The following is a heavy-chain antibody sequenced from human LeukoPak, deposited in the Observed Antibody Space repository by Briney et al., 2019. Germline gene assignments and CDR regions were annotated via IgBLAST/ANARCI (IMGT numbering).Heavy chain of an antibody. V-gene: IGHV1-18*01. CDR1: GYTFTSYG. Sequence: ASVNVSCKASGYTFTSYGISWVRQAPGQGLEWMGWISAYNGNTNYAQKLQGRVTMTTDTSTSTAYMELRSLRSDDTAVYYCARDRPPRPHDAFDIWGQGTMVTVSS. CDR3: ARDRPPRPHDAFDI. CDR2: ISAYNGNT. J-gene: IGHJ3*02.